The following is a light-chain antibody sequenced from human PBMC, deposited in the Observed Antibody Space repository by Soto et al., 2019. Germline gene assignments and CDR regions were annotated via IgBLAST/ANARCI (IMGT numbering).Light chain of an antibody. CDR2: GDY. V-gene: IGLV1-40*01. Sequence: QSVLAQPPSVSGAPGQRVTISCTGSSSNIGADYDVHWYQRLPGTAPKLLIYGDYIRPSGVPDRFSGSKSGTSASLAITGLQVEDEADYYCQSYDSTLNGVWVFGGGTKLTVL. CDR3: QSYDSTLNGVWV. J-gene: IGLJ3*02. CDR1: SSNIGADYD.